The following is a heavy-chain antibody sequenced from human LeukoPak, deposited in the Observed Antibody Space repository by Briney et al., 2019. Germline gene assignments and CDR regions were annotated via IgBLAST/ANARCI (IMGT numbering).Heavy chain of an antibody. Sequence: PGGSLRLSCAMSGFILNNYGMHWVRQPPGKGLEWVAFTWYDGSSNYYADSVAGHFTISRDNSKKKVFLQMNNVRVEDTAVYYCARDPSDYGDYMFDYWGQGTLVTVSS. CDR3: ARDPSDYGDYMFDY. D-gene: IGHD4-17*01. CDR2: TWYDGSSN. V-gene: IGHV3-33*01. J-gene: IGHJ4*02. CDR1: GFILNNYG.